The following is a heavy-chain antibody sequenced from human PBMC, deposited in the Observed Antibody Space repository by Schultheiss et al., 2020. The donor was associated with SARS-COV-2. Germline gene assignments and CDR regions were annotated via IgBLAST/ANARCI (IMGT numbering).Heavy chain of an antibody. D-gene: IGHD6-13*01. V-gene: IGHV1-18*01. J-gene: IGHJ6*02. CDR3: ARDGAPGAAAVLDYYYGMDV. Sequence: ASVKVSCKASGGTFSSYAISWVRQAPGQGLEWMGGISAYNGDTHFAQKLQGRVTMTTDTSTSTAYMELSSLRSEDTAVYYCARDGAPGAAAVLDYYYGMDVWGQGTTVTVSS. CDR2: ISAYNGDT. CDR1: GGTFSSYA.